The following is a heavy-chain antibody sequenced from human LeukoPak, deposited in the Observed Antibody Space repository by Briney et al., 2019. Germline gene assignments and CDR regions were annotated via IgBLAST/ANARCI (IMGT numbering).Heavy chain of an antibody. D-gene: IGHD3-22*01. Sequence: SETLSLTCSVSGASLSSYYWGWIRQSPGKGLERLGYISDTGKTDYNPSLKSRGTLSLDTSKNQFSLRLTSVTAADTAVYYCVTGYYEPFDNWGQGTLVTVSS. V-gene: IGHV4-59*01. CDR1: GASLSSYY. CDR2: ISDTGKT. J-gene: IGHJ4*02. CDR3: VTGYYEPFDN.